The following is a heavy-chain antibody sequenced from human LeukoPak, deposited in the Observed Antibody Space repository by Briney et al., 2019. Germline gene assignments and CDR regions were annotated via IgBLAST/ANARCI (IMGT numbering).Heavy chain of an antibody. CDR2: IYYSGST. CDR3: ARALGMDV. Sequence: PSDTLSLTCSVSGGSITTTSYYWGWIRQSPGKGLEWIRSIYYSGSTYYNPSLKSRVTISVDTSKNQFSLKLSSVTAADTAVYYCARALGMDVWGKGTTVTISS. J-gene: IGHJ6*04. D-gene: IGHD3-16*01. V-gene: IGHV4-39*01. CDR1: GGSITTTSYY.